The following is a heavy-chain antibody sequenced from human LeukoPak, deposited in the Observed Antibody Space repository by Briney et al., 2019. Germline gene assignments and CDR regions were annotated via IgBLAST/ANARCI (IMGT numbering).Heavy chain of an antibody. Sequence: ASVKVSCKASGGTFSSYAVSWVRQAPGQGLEWMGRIIPIFGTANYAQKFQGRVTITTDESTRTAYMELSSLRSEDTAVYYCTIAAAGTWPFDYWGQGTLVTVSS. D-gene: IGHD6-13*01. CDR1: GGTFSSYA. CDR3: TIAAAGTWPFDY. V-gene: IGHV1-69*05. CDR2: IIPIFGTA. J-gene: IGHJ4*02.